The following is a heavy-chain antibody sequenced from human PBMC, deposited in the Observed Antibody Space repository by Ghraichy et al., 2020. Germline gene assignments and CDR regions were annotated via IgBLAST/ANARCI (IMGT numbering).Heavy chain of an antibody. CDR2: ISGSGGAT. J-gene: IGHJ4*02. CDR1: GFTFSTYA. CDR3: AKDLWSGKDSGDPFEY. D-gene: IGHD4-17*01. V-gene: IGHV3-23*01. Sequence: GGSLRLSCAASGFTFSTYAMSWVRQAPGKGLEWVSSISGSGGATYYADSVKGRFSISRENSQNTANLQMNSLRAEDTAVYFCAKDLWSGKDSGDPFEYWGQGTLV.